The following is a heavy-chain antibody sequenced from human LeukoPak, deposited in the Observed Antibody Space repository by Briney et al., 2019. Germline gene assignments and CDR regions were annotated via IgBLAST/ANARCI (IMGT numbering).Heavy chain of an antibody. Sequence: GGSLRFSCAVSGFTVSTNHMSWVRQAPGRGPEWVSVIYNDGNTYYTDSVKGRFTISRDNSKNTVFLQMNSLRVEDTAVYYCARDREVVTAKAQMDVWGKGTAVTVSS. D-gene: IGHD2-21*02. CDR3: ARDREVVTAKAQMDV. V-gene: IGHV3-53*01. CDR1: GFTVSTNH. J-gene: IGHJ6*03. CDR2: IYNDGNT.